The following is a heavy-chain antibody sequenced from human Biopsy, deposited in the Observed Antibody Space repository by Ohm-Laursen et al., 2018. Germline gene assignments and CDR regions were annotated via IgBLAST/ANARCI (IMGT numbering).Heavy chain of an antibody. CDR3: TTSAEYGALDY. Sequence: ASAKVSCKVSGYVLSELSMRWVRQAPGKGLEWMGGFVPEDDERIYAQKFQGRVTMTEDTSTGTAYMELRGLRSDDTAVYFCTTSAEYGALDYWGQGTLVTVSS. CDR1: GYVLSELS. J-gene: IGHJ4*02. D-gene: IGHD2-2*01. CDR2: FVPEDDER. V-gene: IGHV1-24*01.